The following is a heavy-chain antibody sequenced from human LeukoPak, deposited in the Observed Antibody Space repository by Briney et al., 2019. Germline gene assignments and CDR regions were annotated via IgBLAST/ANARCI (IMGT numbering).Heavy chain of an antibody. V-gene: IGHV3-21*01. CDR2: ISSSSSYI. D-gene: IGHD3-22*01. CDR3: ARRDSSGYYAFDY. J-gene: IGHJ4*02. Sequence: GGSLRLSCAASGFTFSSCSMNWVRQAPGKGLEWVSSISSSSSYIYYADSVKGRFTISRDNAKNSLYLQMNSLRAEDTAVYYCARRDSSGYYAFDYWGQGTLVTVSS. CDR1: GFTFSSCS.